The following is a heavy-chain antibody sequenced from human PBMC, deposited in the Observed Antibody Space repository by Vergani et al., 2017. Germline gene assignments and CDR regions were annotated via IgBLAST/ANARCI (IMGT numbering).Heavy chain of an antibody. CDR1: GFTFSSYG. CDR3: AREQDPRGAFDI. V-gene: IGHV3-33*01. Sequence: HVQLVESGGGVVQPGRSLRLSCAASGFTFSSYGMHWVRQAPGKGLEWVAVIWYDGSNKYYADSVKGRFTISRDNSKNTLYLQMNSLRAEDTAVYYCAREQDPRGAFDIWGQGTMVTVSS. J-gene: IGHJ3*02. CDR2: IWYDGSNK.